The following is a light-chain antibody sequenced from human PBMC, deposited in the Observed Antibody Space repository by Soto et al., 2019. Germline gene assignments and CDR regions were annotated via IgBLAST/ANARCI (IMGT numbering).Light chain of an antibody. Sequence: QSVRTQPASVSGSPGQSITISCTGTSSDVGGYNYVSWYQQHPGKAPKLNLXXXXXXPSGVSTRFSGSKSGNTASLTISGLPAEDEADYSCSSYTSSRTLYVFVPGTKVPVL. V-gene: IGLV2-14*01. J-gene: IGLJ1*01. CDR3: SSYTSSRTLYV. CDR1: SSDVGGYNY. CDR2: XXX.